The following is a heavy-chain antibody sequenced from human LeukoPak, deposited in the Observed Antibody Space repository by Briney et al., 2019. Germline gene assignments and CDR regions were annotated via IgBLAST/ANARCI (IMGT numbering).Heavy chain of an antibody. CDR2: IYYSGST. CDR3: ARGRPDRIAAAFPFDY. CDR1: GGSISSSSYY. J-gene: IGHJ4*02. Sequence: SETLSLTCTVSGGSISSSSYYWGWIRQPPGKGLEWIGSIYYSGSTNYNPSLKSRVTISVDTSKNQFSLKLSSVTAADTAVYYCARGRPDRIAAAFPFDYWGQGTLVTVSS. D-gene: IGHD6-13*01. V-gene: IGHV4-39*07.